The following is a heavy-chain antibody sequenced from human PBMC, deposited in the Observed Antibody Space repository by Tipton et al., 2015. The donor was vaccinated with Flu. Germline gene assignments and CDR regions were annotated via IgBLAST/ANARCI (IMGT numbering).Heavy chain of an antibody. Sequence: QLVQSGAEVKKPGESLKISCKGSGYSFTSYWIGWVRQMPGKGLEWMGIIYPGDSDTRYSPSFQGQVTISADKSISTAYLQWSSRKASDAAMDYGARHGETGYDPRRGMGVWGQGTTVTVSS. CDR2: IYPGDSDT. CDR1: GYSFTSYW. J-gene: IGHJ6*02. CDR3: ARHGETGYDPRRGMGV. D-gene: IGHD5-12*01. V-gene: IGHV5-51*01.